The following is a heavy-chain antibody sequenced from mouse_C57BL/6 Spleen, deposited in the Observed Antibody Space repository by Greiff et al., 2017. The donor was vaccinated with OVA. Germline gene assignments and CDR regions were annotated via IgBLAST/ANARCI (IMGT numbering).Heavy chain of an antibody. V-gene: IGHV3-6*01. D-gene: IGHD1-1*01. CDR3: AREGPYYYGSSYWYFDV. CDR1: GYSITSGYY. J-gene: IGHJ1*03. CDR2: ISYDGSN. Sequence: EVKLLESGPGLVKPSQSLSLTCSVTGYSITSGYYWNWIRQFPGNKLEWMGYISYDGSNNYNPSLKNRISITRDTSKNQFFLKLNSVTTEDTATYYCAREGPYYYGSSYWYFDVWGTGTTVTVSS.